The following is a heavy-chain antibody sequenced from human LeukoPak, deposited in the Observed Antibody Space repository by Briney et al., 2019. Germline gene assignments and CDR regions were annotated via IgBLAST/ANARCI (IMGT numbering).Heavy chain of an antibody. V-gene: IGHV3-11*04. D-gene: IGHD2-2*01. CDR1: GFTFSDYY. Sequence: GGSLRLSCAASGFTFSDYYMSWIRQAPGKGLEWVSYISSSGSTIYYADSVKGRFTISRDNAKNSLYLQMNSLRAEDTAVYYCARQYCSSTSCPNWFDPWGQGTLVTVSS. CDR2: ISSSGSTI. CDR3: ARQYCSSTSCPNWFDP. J-gene: IGHJ5*02.